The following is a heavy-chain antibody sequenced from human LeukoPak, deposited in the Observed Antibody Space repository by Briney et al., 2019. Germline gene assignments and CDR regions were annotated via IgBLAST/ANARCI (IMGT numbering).Heavy chain of an antibody. CDR2: IYAGESDT. Sequence: GESLKISCKGSGYSFTSYWIGWVRQMPGKGLGGMGIIYAGESDTRYSPSLQGQVTISADKSIGTAYPQWSCLQASHTAMYYCARQKEMAKIRDYWGQGTLVTASS. V-gene: IGHV5-51*01. D-gene: IGHD5-24*01. CDR3: ARQKEMAKIRDY. J-gene: IGHJ4*02. CDR1: GYSFTSYW.